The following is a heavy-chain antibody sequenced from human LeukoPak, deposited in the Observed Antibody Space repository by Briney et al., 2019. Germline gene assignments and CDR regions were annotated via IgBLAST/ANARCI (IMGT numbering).Heavy chain of an antibody. CDR3: ARDAVVIDAFDI. V-gene: IGHV4-61*02. CDR1: GGSISSGSYY. D-gene: IGHD3-22*01. Sequence: KSSETLSLTCTVSGGSISSGSYYWSWIRQPAGKGLEWIGRIYTSGSTNYNPSLKSRFTISVDTSKNQFSLKLSSVTAANTAVYYCARDAVVIDAFDIWGQGTMVTVSS. J-gene: IGHJ3*02. CDR2: IYTSGST.